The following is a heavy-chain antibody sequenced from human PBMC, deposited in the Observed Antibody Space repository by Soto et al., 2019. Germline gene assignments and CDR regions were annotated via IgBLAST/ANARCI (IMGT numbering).Heavy chain of an antibody. V-gene: IGHV3-21*01. CDR3: ARGESERITMVRESRRMDV. CDR2: ISSSSSYI. J-gene: IGHJ6*02. Sequence: GGSLRLSCAASGFTFSSYSMNWVRQAPGKGLEWVSSISSSSSYIYYADSVKGRFTISRDNAKNSLYLQMNSLRAEDTAVYYCARGESERITMVRESRRMDVWGQGTTVTVSS. CDR1: GFTFSSYS. D-gene: IGHD3-10*01.